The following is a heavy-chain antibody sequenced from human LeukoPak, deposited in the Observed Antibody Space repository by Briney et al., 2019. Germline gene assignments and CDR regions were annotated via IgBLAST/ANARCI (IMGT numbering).Heavy chain of an antibody. V-gene: IGHV1-69*13. D-gene: IGHD3-22*01. J-gene: IGHJ4*02. CDR2: IIPIFGTA. CDR3: AREGATYYYDSSGYYYFDY. Sequence: VKVSCKASGGTFSSYAISWVRQAPGQGLEWMGGIIPIFGTANYAQKFQGRVTITADESTSTAYMELSSLRSEDTAVYYCAREGATYYYDSSGYYYFDYWGQGTLVTVSS. CDR1: GGTFSSYA.